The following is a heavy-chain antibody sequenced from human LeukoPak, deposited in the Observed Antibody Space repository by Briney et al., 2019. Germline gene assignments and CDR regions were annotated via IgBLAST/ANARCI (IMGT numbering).Heavy chain of an antibody. CDR3: ARGRQCDY. CDR2: IYAGGSP. Sequence: GGSLRLSYAASGFIVSSNYMSWVRQAPGKGLEWVSVIYAGGSPFYADSVKGRFTISRDNSKNTVYLQMNSLRAEDTAVYYCARGRQCDYWGQGTLVTVSS. D-gene: IGHD4-11*01. CDR1: GFIVSSNY. J-gene: IGHJ4*02. V-gene: IGHV3-53*01.